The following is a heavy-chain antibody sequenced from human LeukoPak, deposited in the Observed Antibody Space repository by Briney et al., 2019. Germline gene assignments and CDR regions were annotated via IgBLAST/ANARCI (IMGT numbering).Heavy chain of an antibody. CDR1: GGSISSSSYY. V-gene: IGHV4-39*07. Sequence: PSETLSLTCTVSGGSISSSSYYWGWIRQPPGKGLEWIGSIYYSGSTYYNPSLKSRVTISVDTSKNQFSLKLSSVTAADTAVYYCARLVAGVIDAFDIWGQGTMVTVSS. D-gene: IGHD6-19*01. CDR2: IYYSGST. J-gene: IGHJ3*02. CDR3: ARLVAGVIDAFDI.